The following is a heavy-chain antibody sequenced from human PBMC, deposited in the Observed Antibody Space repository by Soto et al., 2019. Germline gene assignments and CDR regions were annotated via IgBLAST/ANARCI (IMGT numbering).Heavy chain of an antibody. J-gene: IGHJ4*02. CDR2: IYYSGST. Sequence: SETQSLTCTVSGGSISSGCYYWSWIRQHPGKGLEWIGYIYYSGSTYYNPSLKSRVTISVDTSKNQFSLKLSSVTAADTAVYYCARGAPAITFGGVIVIPAPLLDYWGQGTLVTVSS. CDR3: ARGAPAITFGGVIVIPAPLLDY. D-gene: IGHD3-16*02. V-gene: IGHV4-31*03. CDR1: GGSISSGCYY.